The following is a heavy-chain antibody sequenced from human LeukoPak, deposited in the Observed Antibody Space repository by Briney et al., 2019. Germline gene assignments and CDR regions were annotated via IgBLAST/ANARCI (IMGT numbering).Heavy chain of an antibody. CDR2: ISYDGSNK. CDR3: ARDRAEEWEPRFLDY. CDR1: GFTFSSYA. J-gene: IGHJ4*02. Sequence: PGGSLRLSCAASGFTFSSYAMHWVRQAPGKGLEWVAVISYDGSNKYYADSVKGRFTISRDNSKNTLYLQMNSLRAEDTAVYYCARDRAEEWEPRFLDYWGQGTLVTVSS. V-gene: IGHV3-30-3*01. D-gene: IGHD1-26*01.